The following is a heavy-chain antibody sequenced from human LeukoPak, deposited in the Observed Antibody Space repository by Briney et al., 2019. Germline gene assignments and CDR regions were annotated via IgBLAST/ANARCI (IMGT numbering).Heavy chain of an antibody. CDR2: IKQDGSEK. D-gene: IGHD3-22*01. CDR1: GFTFSSYW. CDR3: ARGHYYYDSSGYYYYYYYYMDV. V-gene: IGHV3-7*01. Sequence: GGSLRLSCAASGFTFSSYWMSWVRQAPGKGLEWLANIKQDGSEKYYVDSVKGRFTISRDNAKNSLYLQMNSLRAEDTAVYYCARGHYYYDSSGYYYYYYYYMDVWGKGTTVTVSS. J-gene: IGHJ6*03.